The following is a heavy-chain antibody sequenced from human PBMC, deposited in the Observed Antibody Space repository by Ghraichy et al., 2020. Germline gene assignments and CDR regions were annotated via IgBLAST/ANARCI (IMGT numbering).Heavy chain of an antibody. D-gene: IGHD3-22*01. CDR3: ARVKQGYYYDSSGNRPDY. CDR1: GFTFSSYS. V-gene: IGHV3-48*01. J-gene: IGHJ4*02. CDR2: ISSSSSTI. Sequence: GGSLRLSCAASGFTFSSYSMNWVRQAPGKGLEWVSYISSSSSTIYYADSVKGRFTISRDNAKNSLYLQMNSLRAEDTAVYYCARVKQGYYYDSSGNRPDYWGQGTLVTVSS.